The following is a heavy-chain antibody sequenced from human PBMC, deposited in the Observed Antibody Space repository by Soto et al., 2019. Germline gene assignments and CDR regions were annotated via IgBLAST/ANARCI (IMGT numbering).Heavy chain of an antibody. Sequence: QVQLVQSGAEVKKPGSSVKVSCKASGGTFSSYAISWVRPAPGQGLEWMGGIIPIFGTANYAQKFQGRVTITAHESKSTASMELSSVRSEDTAVYYCARSSSGVSGRGGMDGWGQGTTVTVSS. J-gene: IGHJ6*01. CDR2: IIPIFGTA. CDR3: ARSSSGVSGRGGMDG. D-gene: IGHD3-10*01. CDR1: GGTFSSYA. V-gene: IGHV1-69*01.